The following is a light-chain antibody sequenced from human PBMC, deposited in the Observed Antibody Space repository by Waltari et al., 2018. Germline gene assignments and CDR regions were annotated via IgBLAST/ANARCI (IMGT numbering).Light chain of an antibody. CDR2: SNN. CDR3: AAWDDSLDVYV. CDR1: SSNIGGNP. V-gene: IGLV1-44*01. J-gene: IGLJ1*01. Sequence: QSVLTQPPSASGTPGQRVTISCSGSSSNIGGNPVNWYQQFPGRDPKLLIYSNNQRPSGVPDRVSGSKSGTSASLAISGLQSEDEADFYCAAWDDSLDVYVFGTGTKVTVL.